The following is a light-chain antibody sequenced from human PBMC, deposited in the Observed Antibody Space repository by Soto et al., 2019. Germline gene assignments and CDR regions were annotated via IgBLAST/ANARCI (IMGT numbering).Light chain of an antibody. CDR1: QSISNY. V-gene: IGKV1-39*01. J-gene: IGKJ2*01. CDR3: QQSYSNPRT. Sequence: DLQMTQSPSSLSASVGDRVTITCRASQSISNYLNWYQQKPGKVPKLLIYVASSLQSGVPSRFRGNGSGTDFTLTISSLQPEDFATYYCQQSYSNPRTFGQGTKLEIK. CDR2: VAS.